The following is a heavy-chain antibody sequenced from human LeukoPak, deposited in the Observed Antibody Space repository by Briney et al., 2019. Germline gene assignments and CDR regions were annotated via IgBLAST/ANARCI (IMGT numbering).Heavy chain of an antibody. CDR3: AKGSRSNGYYIDY. CDR2: ISGSGGST. Sequence: PGGSLRLSCAASGFTFTDYAVTWVRQAPGKGLEWVSAISGSGGSTYYADSVKGRFTISRDNSKNTGYLQLNSLRAEDTAVYYCAKGSRSNGYYIDYWGQGTLVTVSS. D-gene: IGHD6-6*01. CDR1: GFTFTDYA. J-gene: IGHJ4*02. V-gene: IGHV3-23*01.